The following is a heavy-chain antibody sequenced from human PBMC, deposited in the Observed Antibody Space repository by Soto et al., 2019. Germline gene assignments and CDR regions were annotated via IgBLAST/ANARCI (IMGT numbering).Heavy chain of an antibody. CDR3: ARLRPTHPRAYYGSGYRHAFDI. V-gene: IGHV4-31*03. J-gene: IGHJ3*02. Sequence: QVQLQESGPGLVKPSQTLSLTCTVSGGSISSGGYYWSWIRQHPGKGLEWIGYIYYSGSTYYNPSLKSRVTISVYTSKNQFSLKLSSVTAADTAVYYCARLRPTHPRAYYGSGYRHAFDIWGQGTMVTVSS. CDR2: IYYSGST. D-gene: IGHD3-10*01. CDR1: GGSISSGGYY.